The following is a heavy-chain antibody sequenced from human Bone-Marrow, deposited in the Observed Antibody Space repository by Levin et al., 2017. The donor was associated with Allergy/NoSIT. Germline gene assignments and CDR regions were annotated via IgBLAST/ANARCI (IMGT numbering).Heavy chain of an antibody. CDR2: TYWGDDK. Sequence: SGPTLVKPTQTLTLTCIFSGFSLNPTGVGVGWIRQPPGKALEWLALTYWGDDKRYNPSLKSRLTITKDTSKDQVVLTMTNMDPVDTATYYCARVDLSGWFDPWGQGTLVTVSS. J-gene: IGHJ5*02. CDR3: ARVDLSGWFDP. D-gene: IGHD3-10*01. CDR1: GFSLNPTGVG. V-gene: IGHV2-5*02.